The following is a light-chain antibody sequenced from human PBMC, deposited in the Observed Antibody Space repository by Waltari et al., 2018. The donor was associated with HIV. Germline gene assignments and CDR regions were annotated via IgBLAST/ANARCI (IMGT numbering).Light chain of an antibody. V-gene: IGKV2D-29*01. CDR3: MQTVQLSWT. J-gene: IGKJ1*01. CDR1: QSLLHSDGKTY. Sequence: DIVMTQTPVSLYVTPGQPASISCKSSQSLLHSDGKTYLYWYLQRPGQPPQPLMYEVSTRFAGVPDRFSGSGSGTDFTLRISRVEAEDVGVYYCMQTVQLSWTFGQGTKVQIK. CDR2: EVS.